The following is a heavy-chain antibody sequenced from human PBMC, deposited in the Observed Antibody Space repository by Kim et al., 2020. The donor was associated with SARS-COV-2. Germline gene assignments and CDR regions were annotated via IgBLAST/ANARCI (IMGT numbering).Heavy chain of an antibody. D-gene: IGHD3-10*01. CDR3: ARVPVRGPLPPDAFDI. Sequence: SETLSLTCTVSGGSISSGGYYWSWIRQHPGKGLEWIGYIYYSGSTYYNPSLKSRVTISVDTSKNQFSLKLSSVTAADTAVYYCARVPVRGPLPPDAFDIWGQGTMVTVSS. CDR1: GGSISSGGYY. CDR2: IYYSGST. J-gene: IGHJ3*02. V-gene: IGHV4-31*03.